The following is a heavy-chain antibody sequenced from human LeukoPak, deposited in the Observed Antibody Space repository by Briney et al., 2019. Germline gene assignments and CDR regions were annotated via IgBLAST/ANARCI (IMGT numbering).Heavy chain of an antibody. CDR3: AKVGEMATTTYYFDY. CDR2: ISYDGSNK. CDR1: GFTFDDYA. D-gene: IGHD5-24*01. V-gene: IGHV3-30*18. Sequence: GGSLRLSCAASGFTFDDYAMHWVRQAPGKGLEWVAVISYDGSNKYYADSVKGRFTISRDNSKNTLYLQMNSLRAEDTAVYYCAKVGEMATTTYYFDYWGQGTLVTVSS. J-gene: IGHJ4*02.